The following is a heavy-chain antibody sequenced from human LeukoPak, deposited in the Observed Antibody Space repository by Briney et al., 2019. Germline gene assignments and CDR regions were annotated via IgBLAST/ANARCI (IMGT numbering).Heavy chain of an antibody. V-gene: IGHV4-30-2*01. CDR2: IYHSGST. Sequence: PSQTLSLTCAVSGGSISSGGYSWSWIRQPPGKGLEWIGYIYHSGSTYYNPSLKSRVTISVDRSKNQFSLKQSSVTAADTAVYYCARGRHYYGSGSYYADQIFDYWGQGTLVTVSS. J-gene: IGHJ4*02. D-gene: IGHD3-10*01. CDR1: GGSISSGGYS. CDR3: ARGRHYYGSGSYYADQIFDY.